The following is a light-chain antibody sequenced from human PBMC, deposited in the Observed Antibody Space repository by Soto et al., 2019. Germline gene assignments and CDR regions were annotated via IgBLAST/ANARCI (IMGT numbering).Light chain of an antibody. Sequence: EIVLTQSPATLSLSPGERAILSCRVSQTVSRYLAWFQQKPGQAPRLLIYGVSNRATGIPARFSGSGSGTDFTLTISSLEPEDFAVYYCQQRSNWGMYTFGQGTKLEIK. J-gene: IGKJ2*01. CDR1: QTVSRY. CDR2: GVS. CDR3: QQRSNWGMYT. V-gene: IGKV3-11*01.